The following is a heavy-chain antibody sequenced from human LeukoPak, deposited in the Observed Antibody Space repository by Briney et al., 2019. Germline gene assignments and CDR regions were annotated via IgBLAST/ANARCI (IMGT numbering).Heavy chain of an antibody. D-gene: IGHD3-10*01. J-gene: IGHJ4*02. CDR2: ISGSGVST. CDR1: GFTFSSYA. Sequence: GGSLRLSCAASGFTFSSYAMSWVRQAPGKGLEWVSAISGSGVSTYYADSVKGRFTISRDNSKNTLYLQMNSLRAEDTAVYYCAKGMVRGVILKGFDYWGQGTLVTVSS. CDR3: AKGMVRGVILKGFDY. V-gene: IGHV3-23*01.